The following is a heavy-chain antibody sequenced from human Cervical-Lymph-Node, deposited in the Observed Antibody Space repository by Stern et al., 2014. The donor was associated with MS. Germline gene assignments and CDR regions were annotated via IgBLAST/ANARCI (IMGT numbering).Heavy chain of an antibody. D-gene: IGHD4-11*01. J-gene: IGHJ4*02. Sequence: QVTLKESGPALVKPTQTLTLTCTFSGFSLNTREMCVSWIRQSPGKALEWLALIDWDDDKYYDPSLETRLTISKDTSKNQVVLTMTNMDPVDTATYFCARSQSDYSEYLFYSWGQGTLVTVSS. V-gene: IGHV2-70*01. CDR3: ARSQSDYSEYLFYS. CDR2: IDWDDDK. CDR1: GFSLNTREMC.